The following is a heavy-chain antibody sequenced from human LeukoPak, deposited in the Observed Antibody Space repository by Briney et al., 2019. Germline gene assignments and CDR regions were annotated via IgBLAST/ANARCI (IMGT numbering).Heavy chain of an antibody. CDR2: IIPIFGTA. V-gene: IGHV1-69*06. D-gene: IGHD6-13*01. CDR1: GGTFSSYA. J-gene: IGHJ4*02. CDR3: ARSKQQLVVFDY. Sequence: GALVKVSCKASGGTFSSYAISWVRQAPGQGLEWMGGIIPIFGTANYAQKFQGRVTITADKSTSTAYMELSSLRSEDTAVYYCARSKQQLVVFDYWGQGTLVTVSS.